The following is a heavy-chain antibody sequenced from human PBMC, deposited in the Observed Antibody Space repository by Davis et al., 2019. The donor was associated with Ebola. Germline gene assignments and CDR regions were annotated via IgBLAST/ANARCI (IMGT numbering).Heavy chain of an antibody. D-gene: IGHD2-21*01. CDR2: IYYSGST. V-gene: IGHV4-59*01. J-gene: IGHJ4*02. CDR3: ARVSYRGGNDY. Sequence: SETLSLTCTVSAGSISSYYWSWIRQPPGKGLEWIGYIYYSGSTNYNPSLKSRVTISVDTSKNQFSLKLSSVTAADTAVYYCARVSYRGGNDYWGQGTLVTVSS. CDR1: AGSISSYY.